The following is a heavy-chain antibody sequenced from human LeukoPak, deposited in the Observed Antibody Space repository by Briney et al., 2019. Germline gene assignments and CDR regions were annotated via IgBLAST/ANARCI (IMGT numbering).Heavy chain of an antibody. CDR3: VKDRGYSTFDY. J-gene: IGHJ4*02. CDR2: MNQDGSER. CDR1: GFTFSGYW. V-gene: IGHV3-7*03. D-gene: IGHD4-23*01. Sequence: GGSLRLSCAASGFTFSGYWMSWVRQAPGKGLEWVANMNQDGSERNYVDSVKGRLTISRDNAKGSLYLQMNGLRAEDTAVYFCVKDRGYSTFDYWGQGTLVTVSS.